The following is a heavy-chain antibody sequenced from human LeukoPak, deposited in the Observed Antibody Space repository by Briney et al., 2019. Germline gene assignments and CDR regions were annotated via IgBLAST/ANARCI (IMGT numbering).Heavy chain of an antibody. Sequence: SETLSLTCAVYGGSFSGCYWSWIRQPPGKGLEWVGEINHSGSTNYNPSLKSRVTMSVDTSKNQFSLKLSSVTAADTAVYYCARGGILTGYFYWGQGTLVTVSS. CDR2: INHSGST. V-gene: IGHV4-34*01. J-gene: IGHJ4*02. D-gene: IGHD3-9*01. CDR3: ARGGILTGYFY. CDR1: GGSFSGCY.